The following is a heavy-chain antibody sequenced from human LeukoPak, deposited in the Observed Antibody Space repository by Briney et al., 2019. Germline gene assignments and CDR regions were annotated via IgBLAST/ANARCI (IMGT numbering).Heavy chain of an antibody. V-gene: IGHV3-30-3*01. D-gene: IGHD2-21*02. CDR2: ILYDGSNK. J-gene: IGHJ6*02. CDR3: ARAAAYCGGDCYPSYYYYYYGMDV. CDR1: GFTFSSYA. Sequence: PGGSLRLSCAASGFTFSSYAMHWVRQAPGKGLEWVAVILYDGSNKYYADSVKGRFTISRDNSKNTLYLQMNSLRAEDTAVYYCARAAAYCGGDCYPSYYYYYYGMDVWGQGTTVTVSS.